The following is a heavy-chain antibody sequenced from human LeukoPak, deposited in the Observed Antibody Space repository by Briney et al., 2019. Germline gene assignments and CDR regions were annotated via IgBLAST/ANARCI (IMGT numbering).Heavy chain of an antibody. V-gene: IGHV4-34*01. CDR1: GGSFSGYY. D-gene: IGHD3-22*01. J-gene: IGHJ5*02. CDR2: INHSGST. CDR3: ARGPWGTMIVNNRFDP. Sequence: SETLSLTCAVYGGSFSGYYWSWIRQPPGKGLEWIGEINHSGSTNYNPSLKSRVTISVDTSKNQFSLKLSSVTAADTAVYYCARGPWGTMIVNNRFDPWGQGTLVTVSS.